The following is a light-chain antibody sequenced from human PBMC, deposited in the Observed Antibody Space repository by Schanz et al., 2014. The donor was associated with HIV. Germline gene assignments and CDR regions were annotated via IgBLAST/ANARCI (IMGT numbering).Light chain of an antibody. CDR1: SSDIGNYNL. J-gene: IGLJ3*02. Sequence: QSALTQPASVSGSPGQSIIISCTGTSSDIGNYNLVSWYQQHPGKAPNLMIYEGNKRPSGVSNRFSGSKSDNTASLTISGLQAEDEADYYCCSYAGSSILVFGGGTKLTVL. CDR2: EGN. V-gene: IGLV2-23*01. CDR3: CSYAGSSILV.